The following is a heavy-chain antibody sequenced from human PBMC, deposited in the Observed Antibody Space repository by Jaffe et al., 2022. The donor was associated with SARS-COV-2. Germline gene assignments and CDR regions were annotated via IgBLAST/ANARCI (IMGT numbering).Heavy chain of an antibody. V-gene: IGHV3-48*01. CDR1: GFTFSNYN. Sequence: EVQLVESGGGLVQPGGSLRLSCAASGFTFSNYNMNWVRQAPGKGLEWVSYISSSSSSIYYADSVKGRFTISRDNAKNSLYLQMNSLRAEDTAVYYCAKCGTPQPYSGYDYWGRGTLVTVSS. CDR2: ISSSSSSI. D-gene: IGHD5-12*01. CDR3: AKCGTPQPYSGYDY. J-gene: IGHJ4*02.